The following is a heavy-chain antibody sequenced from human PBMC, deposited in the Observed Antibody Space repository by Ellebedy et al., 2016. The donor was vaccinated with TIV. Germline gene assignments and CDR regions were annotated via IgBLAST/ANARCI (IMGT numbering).Heavy chain of an antibody. CDR3: ARVSRWEAFDI. D-gene: IGHD1-26*01. CDR1: GGTFNSDA. V-gene: IGHV1-69*04. J-gene: IGHJ3*02. CDR2: IIPTLEIP. Sequence: SVKVSXKASGGTFNSDAFSWVRQAPGQGLEWMGRIIPTLEIPDYAQKFQDRVTIIADKSTKILHMELSSLRSEDTAVYYCARVSRWEAFDIWGQGTMVTVSS.